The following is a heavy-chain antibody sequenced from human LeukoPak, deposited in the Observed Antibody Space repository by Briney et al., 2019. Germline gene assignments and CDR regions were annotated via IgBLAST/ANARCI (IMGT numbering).Heavy chain of an antibody. V-gene: IGHV1-69*05. CDR2: IIPIFRTA. D-gene: IGHD2-21*02. CDR3: ARSPIVLAYCGGDCYSSSGSGFDP. Sequence: SVKVSCKASGGTFSSYAISWMRHAPGQGLEWMGGIIPIFRTANYAQKFQGRVTITTDESTSTAYMELSSLRSEDTAVYYCARSPIVLAYCGGDCYSSSGSGFDPWGQGTLVTVSS. J-gene: IGHJ5*02. CDR1: GGTFSSYA.